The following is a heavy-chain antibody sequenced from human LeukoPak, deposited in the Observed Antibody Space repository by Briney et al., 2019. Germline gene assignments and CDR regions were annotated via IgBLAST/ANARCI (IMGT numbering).Heavy chain of an antibody. Sequence: SETLSLTCTVSGGSISSYYWSWIRQPPGKGLEWIGYIYYSGSTNYNPSLKSRVTISVDTSKNQFSLKLSSVTAADTAVYYCARGVSCSSTSCDYYYYYMDVWGKGTTVTVSS. CDR2: IYYSGST. CDR1: GGSISSYY. J-gene: IGHJ6*03. V-gene: IGHV4-59*01. CDR3: ARGVSCSSTSCDYYYYYMDV. D-gene: IGHD2-2*01.